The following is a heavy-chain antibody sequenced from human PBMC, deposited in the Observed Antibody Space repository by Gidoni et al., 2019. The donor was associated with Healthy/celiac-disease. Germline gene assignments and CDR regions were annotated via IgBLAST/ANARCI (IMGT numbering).Heavy chain of an antibody. V-gene: IGHV4-34*01. CDR1: GGSFSGYY. CDR2: INHSGST. D-gene: IGHD2-2*01. CDR3: ARGVVVPAAPRGGDYGMDV. J-gene: IGHJ6*04. Sequence: QVQLQQWGAGLLKPSETLSLTCAVYGGSFSGYYWSWIRQPPGKGLEWIGEINHSGSTNYNPSLKSRVTISVDTSKNQFSLKLSSVTAADTAVYYCARGVVVPAAPRGGDYGMDVWGKGTTVTVSS.